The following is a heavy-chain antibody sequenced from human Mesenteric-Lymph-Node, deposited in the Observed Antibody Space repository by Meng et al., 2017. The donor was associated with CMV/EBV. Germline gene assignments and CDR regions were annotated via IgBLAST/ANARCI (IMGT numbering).Heavy chain of an antibody. CDR2: INPKSGTT. Sequence: ASVKVSCKASGYTFTGYYMHWVRQAPGQGLEWMAWINPKSGTTKYAQKFQGRVTVTRDTSITTAYMEVSRLTSDDTALYYCARGLHTGWSDPWGQGTLVTVSS. CDR1: GYTFTGYY. V-gene: IGHV1-2*02. J-gene: IGHJ5*02. CDR3: ARGLHTGWSDP. D-gene: IGHD3-10*01.